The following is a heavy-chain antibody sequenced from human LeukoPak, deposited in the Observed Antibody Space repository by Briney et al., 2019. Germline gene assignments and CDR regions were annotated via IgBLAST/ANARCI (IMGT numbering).Heavy chain of an antibody. J-gene: IGHJ4*02. CDR1: GFTFSSYG. V-gene: IGHV3-30*03. D-gene: IGHD6-13*01. CDR2: ISYDGSNK. CDR3: ARYSSSWYTRSVLDY. Sequence: GGSLRLSCAASGFTFSSYGMHWVRQAPGKGLEWVAVISYDGSNKYYADSVKGRFTISRDNSKNTLYLQMNSLRAEDTAVYYCARYSSSWYTRSVLDYWGQGTLVTVSS.